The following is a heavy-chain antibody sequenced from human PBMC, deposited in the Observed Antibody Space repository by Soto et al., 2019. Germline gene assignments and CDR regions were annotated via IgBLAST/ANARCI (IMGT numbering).Heavy chain of an antibody. J-gene: IGHJ4*02. CDR2: IIPIFGTA. V-gene: IGHV1-69*13. CDR1: GGTFSSYA. Sequence: GASVQVSCKASGGTFSSYAISWVRQAPGQGLEWMGGIIPIFGTANYAQKFQGRVTITADESTSTAYMELSSLRSEDTAVYYCARDRFGIAVAGPFDYWGQGTQVTVSS. CDR3: ARDRFGIAVAGPFDY. D-gene: IGHD6-19*01.